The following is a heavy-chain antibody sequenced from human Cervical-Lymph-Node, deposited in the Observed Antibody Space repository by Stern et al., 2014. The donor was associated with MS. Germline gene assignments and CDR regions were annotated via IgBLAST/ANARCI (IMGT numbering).Heavy chain of an antibody. CDR3: ARGTHCSGGSCYSSDYFDY. J-gene: IGHJ4*02. D-gene: IGHD2-15*01. CDR2: IGTAGYT. CDR1: GFTFSSYD. Sequence: EVQLVESGGGLVQPGGSLRLSCAASGFTFSSYDMHWVRQATGKGLEWVSAIGTAGYTYYPGSVKGRFTISRENAKNSLYLQMNSLRAGDTAVYYCARGTHCSGGSCYSSDYFDYWGQGTLVTVSS. V-gene: IGHV3-13*01.